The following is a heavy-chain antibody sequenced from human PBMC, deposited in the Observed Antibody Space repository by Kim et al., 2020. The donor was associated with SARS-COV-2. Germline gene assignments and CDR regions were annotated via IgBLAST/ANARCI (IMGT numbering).Heavy chain of an antibody. D-gene: IGHD6-19*01. J-gene: IGHJ4*02. CDR1: GFTFSSHW. V-gene: IGHV3-74*01. CDR2: INSDGSTT. Sequence: GGSLRLSCAASGFTFSSHWMHWVRQAPGKGLVWVSRINSDGSTTRYADSVKGRFTISRDNAKNTLYLQMDSLRAEDTAVYYCARDQGSGWYYGCWGQGTLVTVSS. CDR3: ARDQGSGWYYGC.